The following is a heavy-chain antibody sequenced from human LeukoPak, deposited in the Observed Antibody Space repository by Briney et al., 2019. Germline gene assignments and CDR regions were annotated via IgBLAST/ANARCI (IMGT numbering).Heavy chain of an antibody. V-gene: IGHV4-39*01. Sequence: PSETLSLTCTVSGGSISSSSYYWGWIRQPPGKGLEWIGSIYYSGSTYYNPSLKSRVTISVDTSKNQSSLKLSSVTAADTAVYYCAGYSSSWSQVDYWGQGTLVTVSS. CDR3: AGYSSSWSQVDY. CDR1: GGSISSSSYY. J-gene: IGHJ4*02. CDR2: IYYSGST. D-gene: IGHD6-13*01.